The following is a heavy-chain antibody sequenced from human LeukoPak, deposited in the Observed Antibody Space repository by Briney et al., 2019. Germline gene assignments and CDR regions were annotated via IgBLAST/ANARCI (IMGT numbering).Heavy chain of an antibody. CDR3: ARSRSNSIPVPHDY. J-gene: IGHJ4*02. CDR2: IYTSGST. CDR1: GGSISSYY. Sequence: SETLSLTCTVSGGSISSYYWSWIRQPAGKGLEWIGRIYTSGSTYYNPSLKSRVTISVDTSKNQFSLKLSSVTAADTAVYYCARSRSNSIPVPHDYWGQGTLVTVSS. V-gene: IGHV4-4*07. D-gene: IGHD1-7*01.